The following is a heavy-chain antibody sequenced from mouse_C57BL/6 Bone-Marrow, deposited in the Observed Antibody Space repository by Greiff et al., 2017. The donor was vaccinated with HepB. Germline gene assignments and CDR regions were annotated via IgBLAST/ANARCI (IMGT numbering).Heavy chain of an antibody. CDR1: GYTFTDYN. Sequence: VQLQQSGPELVKPGASVKIPCKASGYTFTDYNMDWVKQSHGKSLEWIGDINPNNGGTIYNQKFKGKATLTVDKSSSTAYMELRSLTSEDTAVYYCARRDSSGPGFAYWGQGTLVTVSA. D-gene: IGHD3-2*02. CDR3: ARRDSSGPGFAY. CDR2: INPNNGGT. V-gene: IGHV1-18*01. J-gene: IGHJ3*01.